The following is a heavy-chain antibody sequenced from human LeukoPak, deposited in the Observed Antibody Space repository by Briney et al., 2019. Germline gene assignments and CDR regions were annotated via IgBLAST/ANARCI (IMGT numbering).Heavy chain of an antibody. V-gene: IGHV4-59*01. J-gene: IGHJ4*02. D-gene: IGHD3-3*01. CDR3: ARERSGPFDY. CDR2: IYYRGST. CDR1: GGSISSYY. Sequence: SETLSLTCTVSGGSISSYYWTWIRQPPGKGLDWIGYIYYRGSTNYNPSLKSRVTISLDTSKNQFSLKLSSVTAADTAVYYCARERSGPFDYWGQGTLVTVSS.